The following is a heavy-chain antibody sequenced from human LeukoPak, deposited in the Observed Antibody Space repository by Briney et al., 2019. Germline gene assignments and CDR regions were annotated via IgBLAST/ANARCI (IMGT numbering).Heavy chain of an antibody. Sequence: ASVKVSCKASGYTFTGYYMHWVRQAPGQGLGWMGWINPNSGGTNYAQKFQGRVTMTRDTSISTAYMELSRLRSDDTAVYYCARAPSGSYLFDYWGQGTLVTVSS. CDR1: GYTFTGYY. V-gene: IGHV1-2*02. D-gene: IGHD1-26*01. J-gene: IGHJ4*02. CDR3: ARAPSGSYLFDY. CDR2: INPNSGGT.